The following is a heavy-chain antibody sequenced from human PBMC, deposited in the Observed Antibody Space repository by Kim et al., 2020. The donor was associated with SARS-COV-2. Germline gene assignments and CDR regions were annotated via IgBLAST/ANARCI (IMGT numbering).Heavy chain of an antibody. D-gene: IGHD3-3*01. Sequence: SVKVSCKASGGTFSSYAISWVRQAPGQGLEWMGGIIPIFGTANYAQKFQGRVTITADESTSTAYMELSSLRSEDTAVYYCARVLNYDFWSGPGNWFDPWGQGTLVTVSS. V-gene: IGHV1-69*13. CDR2: IIPIFGTA. CDR3: ARVLNYDFWSGPGNWFDP. CDR1: GGTFSSYA. J-gene: IGHJ5*02.